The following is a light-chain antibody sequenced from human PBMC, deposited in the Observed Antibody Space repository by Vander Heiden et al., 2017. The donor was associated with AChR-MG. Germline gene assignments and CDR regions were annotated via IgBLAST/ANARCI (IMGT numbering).Light chain of an antibody. J-gene: IGKJ1*01. CDR2: GAS. V-gene: IGKV1-39*01. CDR3: QQSYTATWT. Sequence: DIQMTQSPSSLSASVGDRVTITCRASQSITSYLNWYQQKPGKAPKLLIYGASSWQSGVPSRFSGSGYGTDFTLTISSLQPEDFATYYCQQSYTATWTFGQGTKVEIK. CDR1: QSITSY.